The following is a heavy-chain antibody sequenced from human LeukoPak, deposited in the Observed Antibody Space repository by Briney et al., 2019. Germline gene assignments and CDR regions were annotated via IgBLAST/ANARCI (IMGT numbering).Heavy chain of an antibody. J-gene: IGHJ4*02. Sequence: GALVKVSCKASGGTFSSYAISWVRQAPGQGLEWMGRIIPILGIANYAQKFQGRVTITADKSTSTAYMELSSLRSEDTAVYYCARGLITMISEFDYWGQGTLVTVSS. V-gene: IGHV1-69*04. D-gene: IGHD3-22*01. CDR1: GGTFSSYA. CDR3: ARGLITMISEFDY. CDR2: IIPILGIA.